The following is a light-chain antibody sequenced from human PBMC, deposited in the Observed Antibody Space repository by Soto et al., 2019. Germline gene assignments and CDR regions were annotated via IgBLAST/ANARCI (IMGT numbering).Light chain of an antibody. CDR3: QQYNSYQIT. CDR1: QGLTNF. J-gene: IGKJ5*01. CDR2: DAS. Sequence: DIQMTQSPSSLYASVGDRVTITCRASQGLTNFLAWFQQKPGEAHNSLSYDASSLQSGVPSKFSGSVSGTDVTLTISSLQPEDFATYYCQQYNSYQITFGQGIRREI. V-gene: IGKV1-16*02.